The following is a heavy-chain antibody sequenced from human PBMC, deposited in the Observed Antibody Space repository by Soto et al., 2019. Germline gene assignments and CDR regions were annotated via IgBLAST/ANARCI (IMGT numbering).Heavy chain of an antibody. CDR3: AKALTVVVQGFDY. CDR1: GFIFSSYG. D-gene: IGHD2-15*01. CDR2: ISYDGSNK. V-gene: IGHV3-30*18. J-gene: IGHJ4*02. Sequence: GSLRLSCAASGFIFSSYGMHWVRQVPGKGLEWVAVISYDGSNKYYADSVKGRFTISRDNSKNTLYLQMNSLRVEDTAVYYCAKALTVVVQGFDYWGQGTLVTVSS.